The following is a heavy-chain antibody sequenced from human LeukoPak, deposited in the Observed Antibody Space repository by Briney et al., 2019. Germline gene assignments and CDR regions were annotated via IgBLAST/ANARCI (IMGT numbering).Heavy chain of an antibody. CDR2: ISGDGGST. CDR3: AKERYYDSSGYPGY. V-gene: IGHV3-43*02. Sequence: GGSLRLSCAASGFTFDDYAMHWVRQAPGKGLEWVSLISGDGGSTYYADSVKGRFTISRDNGKNSLYLQMNSLRTEDTALYYCAKERYYDSSGYPGYWGQGTLVTVSS. J-gene: IGHJ4*02. CDR1: GFTFDDYA. D-gene: IGHD3-22*01.